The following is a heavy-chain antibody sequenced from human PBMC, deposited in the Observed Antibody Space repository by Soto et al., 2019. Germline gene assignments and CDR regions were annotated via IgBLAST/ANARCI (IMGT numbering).Heavy chain of an antibody. D-gene: IGHD6-6*01. CDR1: GYTFTGYY. Sequence: ASVKVSCKASGYTFTGYYMHWVRQAPGQGLEWMGWINPNSGGTNYAQKFQGRVTMTRDTPISTAYMELSRLRSDDTAVYYCARVPGIAARGFDPWGQGTLVTVSS. CDR3: ARVPGIAARGFDP. CDR2: INPNSGGT. J-gene: IGHJ5*02. V-gene: IGHV1-2*02.